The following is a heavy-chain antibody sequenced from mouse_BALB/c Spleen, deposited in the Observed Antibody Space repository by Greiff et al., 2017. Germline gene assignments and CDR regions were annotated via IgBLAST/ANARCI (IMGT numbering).Heavy chain of an antibody. V-gene: IGHV5-6-5*01. D-gene: IGHD2-3*01. CDR1: GFTFSSYA. Sequence: DVKLVESGGGLVKPGGSLKLSCAASGFTFSSYAMSWVRQTPEKRLEWVASISSGGSTYYPDSVKGRFTISRDNARNILYLQMSSLRSEDTAMYYCARGYDGYYFDYWGQGTTLTVSS. CDR2: ISSGGST. CDR3: ARGYDGYYFDY. J-gene: IGHJ2*01.